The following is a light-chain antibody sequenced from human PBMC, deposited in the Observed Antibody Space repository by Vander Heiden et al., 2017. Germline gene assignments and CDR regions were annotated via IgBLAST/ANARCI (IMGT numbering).Light chain of an antibody. J-gene: IGKJ1*01. Sequence: IVLTQSPGTLSLSPGERATLSCRASQRVSGDYWAWYKQKPGQAPRLLIYGASRRAAGIPDRFSGSGSGSGSGTDFTLTISRLDPDDFAVYYCQRYGSSPTFGQGTKVEIK. CDR3: QRYGSSPT. CDR1: QRVSGDY. CDR2: GAS. V-gene: IGKV3-20*01.